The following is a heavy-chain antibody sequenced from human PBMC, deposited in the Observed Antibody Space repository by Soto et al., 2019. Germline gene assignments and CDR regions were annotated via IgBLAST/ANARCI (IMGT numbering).Heavy chain of an antibody. CDR3: ARGYSSTYAFHI. CDR2: IIPILGIA. J-gene: IGHJ3*02. D-gene: IGHD6-19*01. Sequence: QVQLVQSGAEVKKPGSSVKVSCKASGGTFSSYTISWVRQAPGQGLEWMGRIIPILGIANYAQKFQGSVTITADKSTSTAYMELSSLRSEDTAVYYCARGYSSTYAFHIWGQGTMVNVSS. CDR1: GGTFSSYT. V-gene: IGHV1-69*02.